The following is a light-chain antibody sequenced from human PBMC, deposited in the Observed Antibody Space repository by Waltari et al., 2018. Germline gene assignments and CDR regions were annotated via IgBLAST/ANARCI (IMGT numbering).Light chain of an antibody. CDR3: LSYTSSSLVI. J-gene: IGLJ2*01. Sequence: QSALTQPASVSGSPGQSITISCTGTSSYVGGYNYVAWYQQHPGKAPKLMIYDVSTRPSGVSSRFSGSKSGSTASLNISGLQAEDEADYYCLSYTSSSLVIFGGGTKLTVL. CDR1: SSYVGGYNY. CDR2: DVS. V-gene: IGLV2-14*03.